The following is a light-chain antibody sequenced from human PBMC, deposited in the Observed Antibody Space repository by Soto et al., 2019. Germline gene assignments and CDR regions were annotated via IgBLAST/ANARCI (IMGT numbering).Light chain of an antibody. Sequence: EIVLTQSPGTLSLSPGERATLSCRASQSVRSTYLAWYQQKPGQAPRLLIYGASSRDTGIPDRFSGSGSRTDFTLTITRLEPEDFAVFYCQQYGTSPGTFGQGTKLEIK. CDR2: GAS. V-gene: IGKV3-20*01. CDR3: QQYGTSPGT. J-gene: IGKJ2*01. CDR1: QSVRSTY.